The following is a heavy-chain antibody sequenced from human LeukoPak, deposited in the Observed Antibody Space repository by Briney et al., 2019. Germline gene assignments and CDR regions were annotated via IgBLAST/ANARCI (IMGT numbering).Heavy chain of an antibody. CDR2: IYTAGST. D-gene: IGHD2-21*02. J-gene: IGHJ4*02. Sequence: GGSLRLSCAASGLTVSSDYLSWVRQAPGKGLEWVSVIYTAGSTDYADSVKGRFTISRDSSKNTLYLQMNSLTAEDTAVYFCARGGGAFCGGDCYRNFDYWGQGTLVTVSS. CDR3: ARGGGAFCGGDCYRNFDY. CDR1: GLTVSSDY. V-gene: IGHV3-66*02.